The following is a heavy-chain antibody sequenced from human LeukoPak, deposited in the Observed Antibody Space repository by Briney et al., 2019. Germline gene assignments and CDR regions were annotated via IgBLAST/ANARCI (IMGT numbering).Heavy chain of an antibody. CDR3: ATDLYCSGGSCYSWGSAFDI. J-gene: IGHJ3*02. CDR2: FDPEDGET. D-gene: IGHD2-15*01. V-gene: IGHV1-24*01. CDR1: GYTLTELS. Sequence: GASVKVSCKVSGYTLTELSMHWVRQAPGKGLEWMGGFDPEDGETIYAQKFQGRVTMTEDTSTDTAYMELSSLRSEDTAVYYCATDLYCSGGSCYSWGSAFDIWGQGTMVTVSS.